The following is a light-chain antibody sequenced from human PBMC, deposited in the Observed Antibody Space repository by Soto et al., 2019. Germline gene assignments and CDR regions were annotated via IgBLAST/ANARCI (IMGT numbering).Light chain of an antibody. V-gene: IGLV2-14*01. CDR1: NRDIGAYNL. CDR3: SSYTSSSTPYV. CDR2: EVS. J-gene: IGLJ1*01. Sequence: QSALTQPASVSGSLGQSITISCTGSNRDIGAYNLVSWYQQYPDTAPKLMIYEVSNRPSGVSNRFSGSKSGNTASLTISGLQAEDEADYYCSSYTSSSTPYVFGTGTKLTVL.